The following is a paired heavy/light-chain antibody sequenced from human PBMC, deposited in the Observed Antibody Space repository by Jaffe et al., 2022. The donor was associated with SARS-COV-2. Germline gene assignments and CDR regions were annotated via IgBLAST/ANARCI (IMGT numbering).Light chain of an antibody. CDR3: SSYTGSTTV. CDR1: SSDIGRYNY. CDR2: EVN. V-gene: IGLV2-14*01. J-gene: IGLJ3*02. Sequence: QSALTQPASVSGSPGQSITISCTGTSSDIGRYNYVSWYQQHPGKAPRLLIYEVNNRPSGVPDRFSGSKSGNTASLTVSGLQAEDEADYFCSSYTGSTTVFGGGTEVTVL.
Heavy chain of an antibody. Sequence: QITLKESGPTLVKPTQTLTLTCTFSGFSLTPSGVGVGWIRQSPGKALEWLALIYWDADKRYNPSLRSRLAIMKDTSKNQVVLTMTNVDPVDTATYYCAHRMGLYGDWNYGRFDSWGQGILVTVSS. D-gene: IGHD1-7*01. CDR3: AHRMGLYGDWNYGRFDS. CDR1: GFSLTPSGVG. CDR2: IYWDADK. V-gene: IGHV2-5*02. J-gene: IGHJ4*02.